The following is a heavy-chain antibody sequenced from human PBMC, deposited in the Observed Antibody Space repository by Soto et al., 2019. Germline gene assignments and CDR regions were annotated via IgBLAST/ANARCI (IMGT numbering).Heavy chain of an antibody. J-gene: IGHJ5*02. Sequence: EVPLVESGGGLVQPGGSLRLSCAASGFTFSEYAMSWVRQAPGKGLEWLSLISGTGVPTLYAGSVKGRFSVSRDNSKNTLFLEMNDLRVDDTATYYCAKSFCSSSSCFFLWVDPWGPGTLVTVSS. CDR2: ISGTGVPT. D-gene: IGHD2-2*01. CDR1: GFTFSEYA. V-gene: IGHV3-23*04. CDR3: AKSFCSSSSCFFLWVDP.